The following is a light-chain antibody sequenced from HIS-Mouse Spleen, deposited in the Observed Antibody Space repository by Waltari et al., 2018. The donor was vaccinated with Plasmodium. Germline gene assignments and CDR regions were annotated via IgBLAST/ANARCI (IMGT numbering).Light chain of an antibody. CDR3: QVWDSSSDHPV. V-gene: IGLV3-21*02. CDR2: DDS. CDR1: NSGRKS. J-gene: IGLJ2*01. Sequence: SYVLTQQPSVSVAPGQTARLTCGRNNSGRKSVHWYQQKPGQAPVLAVYDDSDRPSGIPERFSGSNSGNTATLTISRVEAGDEADYYCQVWDSSSDHPVFGGGTKLTVL.